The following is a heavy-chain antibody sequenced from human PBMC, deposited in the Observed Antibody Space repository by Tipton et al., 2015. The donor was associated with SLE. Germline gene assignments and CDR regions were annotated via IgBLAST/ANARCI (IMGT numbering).Heavy chain of an antibody. D-gene: IGHD3-22*01. Sequence: LRLSCAVSGYSISSGYYWGWIRQPPGKGLEWIGSIYHSGSTYYNPSLKSRVTISVDTSKNQFSLKLSSVTAADTAVYYCAARGGYYTYYFDYWGQGTLVTVSS. CDR2: IYHSGST. V-gene: IGHV4-38-2*01. CDR1: GYSISSGYY. J-gene: IGHJ4*02. CDR3: AARGGYYTYYFDY.